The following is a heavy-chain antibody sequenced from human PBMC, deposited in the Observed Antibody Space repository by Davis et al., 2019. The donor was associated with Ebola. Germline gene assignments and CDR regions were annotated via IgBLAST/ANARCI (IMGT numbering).Heavy chain of an antibody. J-gene: IGHJ4*02. CDR3: VRDGWASLFDY. CDR1: GFTFSNYW. Sequence: GESLKISCAASGFTFSNYWMAWGRQAPGKGLEWVAQIKHDGSVKDYVDSVKGRFTISRDNAMNSLYLQMNSLRVEDTAVYYCVRDGWASLFDYWGQGTLVTVSS. CDR2: IKHDGSVK. V-gene: IGHV3-7*03. D-gene: IGHD6-19*01.